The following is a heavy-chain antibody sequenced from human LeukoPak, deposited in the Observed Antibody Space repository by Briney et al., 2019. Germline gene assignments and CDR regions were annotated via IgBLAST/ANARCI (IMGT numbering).Heavy chain of an antibody. CDR1: GFTFSSYA. Sequence: PGRSLRLSCAASGFTFSSYAMSWVRQAPGKGLEWVSAISGSGGSTYYADSVNGRFTISRDNSKNTLYLQMNSLRAEDTAVYYCAKDPDYSGYDYYYYYYMDVWGKGTEVPVSS. D-gene: IGHD5-12*01. CDR2: ISGSGGST. V-gene: IGHV3-23*01. CDR3: AKDPDYSGYDYYYYYYMDV. J-gene: IGHJ6*03.